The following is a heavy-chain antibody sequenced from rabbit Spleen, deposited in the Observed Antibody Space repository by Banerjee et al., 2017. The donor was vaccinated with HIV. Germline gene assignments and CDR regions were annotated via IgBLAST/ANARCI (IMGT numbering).Heavy chain of an antibody. CDR1: GVSFSFSSY. J-gene: IGHJ4*01. CDR3: VREAGYAGYGDGNL. Sequence: QSLEESGGDLVKPGASLTLTCTASGVSFSFSSYMCWVRQAPGKGLEWIACIDSGSSGFTYFASWAKGRFTISKTSSTTVTLQMTSLTVADTATYFCVREAGYAGYGDGNLWGQGTLVTVS. CDR2: IDSGSSGFT. D-gene: IGHD7-1*01. V-gene: IGHV1S40*01.